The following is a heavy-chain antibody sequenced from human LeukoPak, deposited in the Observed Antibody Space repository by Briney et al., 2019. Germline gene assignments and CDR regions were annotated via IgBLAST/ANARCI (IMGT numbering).Heavy chain of an antibody. Sequence: SETLSLTCTVSGGSISSYYWSWIRQPPGKGLEWIGYIYYSGSTNYNPSLKSRVTISVDTSKNQFSLKLSSVTAADTAVYYCARAPRVLEWYLWGKGTTVTVSS. CDR2: IYYSGST. D-gene: IGHD3-3*01. V-gene: IGHV4-59*12. CDR1: GGSISSYY. J-gene: IGHJ6*04. CDR3: ARAPRVLEWYL.